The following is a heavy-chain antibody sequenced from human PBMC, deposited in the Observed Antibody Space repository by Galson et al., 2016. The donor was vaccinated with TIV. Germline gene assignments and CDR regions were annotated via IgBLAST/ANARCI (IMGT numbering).Heavy chain of an antibody. J-gene: IGHJ6*02. V-gene: IGHV4-34*01. CDR1: PESVTGYY. D-gene: IGHD1-14*01. CDR3: ARGRVVPRRTDYYYAMAV. CDR2: INHRGTS. Sequence: ETLSLTCTVTPESVTGYYWSWIRQSPGKGLEWIGEINHRGTSKYNPSLASRVTILVDTPKSQFSLRLTSVTAADTAVYYCARGRVVPRRTDYYYAMAVWGQGTAVIVSS.